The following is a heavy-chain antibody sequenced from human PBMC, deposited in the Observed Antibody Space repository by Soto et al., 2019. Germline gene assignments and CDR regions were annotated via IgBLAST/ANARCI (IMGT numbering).Heavy chain of an antibody. CDR1: GFTFCNAW. J-gene: IGHJ4*02. V-gene: IGHV3-15*01. CDR3: TIDRRDLLGGFDY. D-gene: IGHD1-26*01. CDR2: IRSKTDGGTT. Sequence: AGGSLTLSCAASGFTFCNAWMSWVRQAPGKGLEWVGRIRSKTDGGTTDFAAPVKGRFTISRDDSKKTLYLQMNSLKTEYTAVYYCTIDRRDLLGGFDYWGQGTLVTVSS.